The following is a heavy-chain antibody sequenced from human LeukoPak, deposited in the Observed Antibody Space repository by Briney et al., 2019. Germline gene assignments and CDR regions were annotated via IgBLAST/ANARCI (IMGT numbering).Heavy chain of an antibody. CDR3: ARDATTTVGWVYMDV. Sequence: GGSLRLSCAASGFTFNTYELNWVRQAPGKGREGLAHISKSGDTIHYATSVEDRFTISRDNAKNSVYLQMNSLRVEDTALYYCARDATTTVGWVYMDVWGKGTAVTIS. D-gene: IGHD4-11*01. CDR2: ISKSGDTI. J-gene: IGHJ6*03. V-gene: IGHV3-48*03. CDR1: GFTFNTYE.